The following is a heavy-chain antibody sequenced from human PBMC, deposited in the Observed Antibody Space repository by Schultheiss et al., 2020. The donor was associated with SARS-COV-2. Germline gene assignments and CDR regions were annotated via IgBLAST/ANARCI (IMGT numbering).Heavy chain of an antibody. J-gene: IGHJ4*02. V-gene: IGHV3-33*01. CDR1: GFTFSSYV. CDR2: IWYDGSNK. Sequence: GGSLRLSCAASGFTFSSYVMHWVRQAPGKGLEWVAVIWYDGSNKYYADSVKGRFTISRDNSKNTLYLQMNSLRAEDTAVYYCARDELEWLLGFYLDYWGQGTLVTVSS. CDR3: ARDELEWLLGFYLDY. D-gene: IGHD3-3*01.